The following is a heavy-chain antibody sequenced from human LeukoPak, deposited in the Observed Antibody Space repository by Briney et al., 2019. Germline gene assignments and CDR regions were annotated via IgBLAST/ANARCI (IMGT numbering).Heavy chain of an antibody. J-gene: IGHJ5*02. D-gene: IGHD3-9*01. V-gene: IGHV4-34*01. Sequence: SETLSLTCAVYGGSFSGYYWSWIRQPPGKGLEWIGEINHSGSTNYNPSLKSRVTISVDTSKNQFSLKLSSVTAADTAVYYCAGDQMYYDILTGYYKGGRFDPWGQGTLVTVSS. CDR3: AGDQMYYDILTGYYKGGRFDP. CDR1: GGSFSGYY. CDR2: INHSGST.